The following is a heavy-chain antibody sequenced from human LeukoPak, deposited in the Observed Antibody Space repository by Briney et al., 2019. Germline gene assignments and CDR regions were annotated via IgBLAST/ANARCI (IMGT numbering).Heavy chain of an antibody. D-gene: IGHD2-15*01. Sequence: GGSLRLSCAASGFTVSSTYMSWVRQAPGKGLEWVSIIHSSGSTFYADSVKGRFTISGHNSKNTLDLQMNPLRAEDTAVYYCARVRIGWYFDLWGRGTLVTVSS. V-gene: IGHV3-53*04. J-gene: IGHJ2*01. CDR1: GFTVSSTY. CDR3: ARVRIGWYFDL. CDR2: IHSSGST.